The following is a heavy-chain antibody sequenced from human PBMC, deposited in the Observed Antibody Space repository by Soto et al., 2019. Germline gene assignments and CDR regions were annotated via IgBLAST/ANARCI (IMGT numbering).Heavy chain of an antibody. CDR1: GGSISSYY. J-gene: IGHJ5*02. CDR2: IYYSGST. V-gene: IGHV4-59*01. D-gene: IGHD4-17*01. Sequence: PSETLSLTCTVSGGSISSYYWSWIRQPPGKGLEWIGYIYYSGSTNYNPSLKSRVTISVDTSKNQFSLKLSSVTAADTAVYYCARVYGDFLSYNWFDPWGQGTLVTVSS. CDR3: ARVYGDFLSYNWFDP.